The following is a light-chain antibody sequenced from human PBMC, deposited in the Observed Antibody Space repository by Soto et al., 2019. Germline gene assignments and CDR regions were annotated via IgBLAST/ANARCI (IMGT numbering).Light chain of an antibody. J-gene: IGKJ5*01. Sequence: EIVLKYSPATLSLSPGETATLSCRASVSVTNVLSWYQQKPGQAPRILIYGAFNRATGIPARFSGSGSGTDFTLTISSLEPEDSAVYYCPQRNVWPPVPFGQGTRLE. CDR2: GAF. V-gene: IGKV3-11*01. CDR3: PQRNVWPPVP. CDR1: VSVTNV.